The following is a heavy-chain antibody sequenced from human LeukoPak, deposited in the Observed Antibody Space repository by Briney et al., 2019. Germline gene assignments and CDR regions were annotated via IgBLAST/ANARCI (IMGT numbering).Heavy chain of an antibody. V-gene: IGHV3-21*01. CDR2: ISSSSSYI. CDR3: ARDLGYCSSTNCLDAFDI. CDR1: GFTFSSYS. D-gene: IGHD2-2*01. J-gene: IGHJ3*02. Sequence: GGSLRLSCAASGFTFSSYSMNWVRQAPGKGLGWVSSISSSSSYIYYADSVKGRFTISRDNAKNSLYLQMNSLRAEDTAVYYCARDLGYCSSTNCLDAFDIWGQGTMVTVSS.